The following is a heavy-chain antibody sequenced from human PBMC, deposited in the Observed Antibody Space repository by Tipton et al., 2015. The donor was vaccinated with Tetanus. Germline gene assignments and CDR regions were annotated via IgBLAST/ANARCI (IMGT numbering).Heavy chain of an antibody. CDR3: ARARTVTSSNYYYGMDV. CDR2: IYSGGST. D-gene: IGHD4-17*01. J-gene: IGHJ6*02. V-gene: IGHV3-53*01. CDR1: GFTVSSNY. Sequence: SLRLSCEASGFTVSSNYMSWVRQAPGKGLEWVSVIYSGGSTYYADSVKGRFTISRDNSKNTLYLQMNSLRAEDTAVYYCARARTVTSSNYYYGMDVWGQGTTVTVSS.